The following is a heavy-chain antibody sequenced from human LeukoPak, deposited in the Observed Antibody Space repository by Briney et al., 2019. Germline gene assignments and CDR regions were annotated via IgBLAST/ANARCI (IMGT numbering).Heavy chain of an antibody. CDR1: GFTVSSNY. J-gene: IGHJ3*02. Sequence: AGGSLRLSCAASGFTVSSNYMSWVRQAPGKGLEWVSVIYSGGSTYYADSVKGRFTISRDNSKNTLYLQMNSLRAEDTAVYYCARGDYGDYRGAFDIWGQGTMVTVSS. V-gene: IGHV3-53*01. D-gene: IGHD4-17*01. CDR2: IYSGGST. CDR3: ARGDYGDYRGAFDI.